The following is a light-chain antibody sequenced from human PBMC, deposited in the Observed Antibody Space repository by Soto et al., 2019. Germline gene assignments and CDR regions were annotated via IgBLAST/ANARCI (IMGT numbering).Light chain of an antibody. J-gene: IGKJ1*01. CDR2: EAS. V-gene: IGKV1-5*03. CDR1: QSIGSL. Sequence: DIQLTQSPSALSACLGDRVTLTCRASQSIGSLLAWYLQKPGKAPKLLIYEASSLHSGVPSRFSGSGSGTEFTLTISSLQPEDFATYYCQHYNSYSEAFGQGTKVDIK. CDR3: QHYNSYSEA.